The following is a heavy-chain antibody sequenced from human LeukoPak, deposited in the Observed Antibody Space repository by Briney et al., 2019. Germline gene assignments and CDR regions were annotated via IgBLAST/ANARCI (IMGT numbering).Heavy chain of an antibody. CDR3: AREVLFWSGTYYYYYGMDV. CDR2: IYYSGST. D-gene: IGHD3-3*01. J-gene: IGHJ6*02. Sequence: KPSETLSLTCTVSGGSISSYYWSWIRQPPGKGLEWIGYIYYSGSTNYNPSLKSRVTISVDTSKNQFSLKLSSVTAADTAVYYCAREVLFWSGTYYYYYGMDVWGQGTTVTVSS. CDR1: GGSISSYY. V-gene: IGHV4-59*01.